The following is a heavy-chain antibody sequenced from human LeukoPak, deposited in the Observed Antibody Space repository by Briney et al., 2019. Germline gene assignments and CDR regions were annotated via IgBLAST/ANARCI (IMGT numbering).Heavy chain of an antibody. CDR1: GFTFGDYA. Sequence: GSLRLSCTASGFTFGDYAMSWFRQAPGKGLEWVAVISYDGSNKYYADSVKGRFTISRDNSKNTLYLQMNSLRAEDTAVYYCAKDRYGFGYWGQGTLVTVSS. J-gene: IGHJ4*02. CDR2: ISYDGSNK. V-gene: IGHV3-30*04. CDR3: AKDRYGFGY. D-gene: IGHD4-17*01.